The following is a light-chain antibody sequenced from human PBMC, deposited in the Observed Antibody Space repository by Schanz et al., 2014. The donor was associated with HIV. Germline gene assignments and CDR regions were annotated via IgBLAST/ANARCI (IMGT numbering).Light chain of an antibody. V-gene: IGLV2-23*02. CDR3: SSHAGRSSFVV. Sequence: QSALTQPASVSGSPGQSITISCTGTSSDVGSYDLVSWYQQHPGKAPQLMIYEVSKRPSGVSDRFSGSKSGNTASLTISGLQAEDEADYYCSSHAGRSSFVVFGGGTKLTVL. CDR1: SSDVGSYDL. CDR2: EVS. J-gene: IGLJ2*01.